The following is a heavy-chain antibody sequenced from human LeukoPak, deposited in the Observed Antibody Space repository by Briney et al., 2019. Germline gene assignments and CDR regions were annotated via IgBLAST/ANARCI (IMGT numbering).Heavy chain of an antibody. D-gene: IGHD1-26*01. CDR3: AKDAYSGSPRCFDY. V-gene: IGHV3-23*01. Sequence: GGSLRLSCAASGFAFSSYAMSWLRQAPGEALEWVSNISTSGGSTFYAASVKARYTIFRDNTKNTLYLQKKNLKDYNTTVYQCAKDAYSGSPRCFDYWGRGTVVAASS. J-gene: IGHJ4*02. CDR1: GFAFSSYA. CDR2: ISTSGGST.